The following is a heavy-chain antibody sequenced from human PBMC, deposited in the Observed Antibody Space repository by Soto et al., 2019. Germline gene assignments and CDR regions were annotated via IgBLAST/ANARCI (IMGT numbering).Heavy chain of an antibody. CDR1: VGTFSCYA. CDR3: ARGVLDTATTYYCDF. CDR2: IIPIFGTA. Sequence: QVQLGQSGAEVKKPGSSVKVSFKASVGTFSCYAISWVRQAPGQGLAWMGGIIPIFGTANYAQTFQGRVTITADDATSTAYMEHGSLRSEDTAVDYSARGVLDTATTYYCDFLVQGSRVTV. D-gene: IGHD5-18*01. V-gene: IGHV1-69*12. J-gene: IGHJ4*02.